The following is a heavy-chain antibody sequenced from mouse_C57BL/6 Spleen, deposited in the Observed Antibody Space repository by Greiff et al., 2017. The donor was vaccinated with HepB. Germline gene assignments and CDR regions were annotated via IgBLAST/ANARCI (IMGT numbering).Heavy chain of an antibody. Sequence: VQLQQPGAELVKPGASVKLSCKASGYTFTSYWMQWVKQRPGQGLEWIGEIDPSDSYTNYNQKFKGKATLTVDTSSSTAYMQLSSLTSEDSAVYDCARRGPRLLLPFAYWGQGTLVTVSA. J-gene: IGHJ3*01. D-gene: IGHD1-1*01. V-gene: IGHV1-50*01. CDR3: ARRGPRLLLPFAY. CDR1: GYTFTSYW. CDR2: IDPSDSYT.